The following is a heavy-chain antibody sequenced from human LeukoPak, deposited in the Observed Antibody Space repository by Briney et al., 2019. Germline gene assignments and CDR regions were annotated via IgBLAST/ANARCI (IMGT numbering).Heavy chain of an antibody. D-gene: IGHD6-13*01. J-gene: IGHJ4*02. CDR3: AREVGGAASRTVDY. Sequence: SETLSLTCAVYGGSFSGYYWSWIRQPPGKGLEWIGEINHSGSTNYNPSLKSRVTMSVDTSKNQFSLKLSSVTAADTAVYYCAREVGGAASRTVDYWGQGTLVTVSS. CDR1: GGSFSGYY. V-gene: IGHV4-34*01. CDR2: INHSGST.